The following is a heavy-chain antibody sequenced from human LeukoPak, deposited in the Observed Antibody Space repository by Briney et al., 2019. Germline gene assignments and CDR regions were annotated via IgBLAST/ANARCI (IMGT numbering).Heavy chain of an antibody. Sequence: GGSLRLSCAVSGFTVSSSSMSWVRQAPGKGLEWISVIYSGGSTYYADSVKGRFTISRDSSKNTLYLQMNSLRAEDTAVYYCARSRGIAVTGTTSFQHWGQGTLVTVSS. D-gene: IGHD6-19*01. CDR3: ARSRGIAVTGTTSFQH. J-gene: IGHJ1*01. V-gene: IGHV3-53*01. CDR2: IYSGGST. CDR1: GFTVSSSS.